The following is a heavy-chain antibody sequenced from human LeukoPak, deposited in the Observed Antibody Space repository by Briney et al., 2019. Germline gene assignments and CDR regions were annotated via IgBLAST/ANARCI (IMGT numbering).Heavy chain of an antibody. Sequence: GGSLRLSCAASGFSFTTSWMSWVRQAPGKGLEWVASIEQDGSEKYYVDSVKGRFTISRDNAKNSLFLQMNSLRAEDTAVYYCGKGHRCWAPGGRGDLLSVSS. CDR1: GFSFTTSW. CDR2: IEQDGSEK. J-gene: IGHJ4*02. CDR3: GKGHRCWAP. V-gene: IGHV3-7*01. D-gene: IGHD3-10*02.